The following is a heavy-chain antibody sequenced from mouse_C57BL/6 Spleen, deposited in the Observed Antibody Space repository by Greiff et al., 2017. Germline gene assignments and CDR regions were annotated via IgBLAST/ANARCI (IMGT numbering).Heavy chain of an antibody. J-gene: IGHJ2*01. CDR2: ISGGGGNT. D-gene: IGHD1-1*01. CDR1: GFTFSSYT. Sequence: EVKVVESGGGLVKPGGSLKLSCAASGFTFSSYTMSWVRQTPEKRLESVATISGGGGNTYYPDSVKGRFTISRDNAKNTLYLQMSSLRSEDTALYYCARHDYGSSLDYWGQGTTLTVSS. V-gene: IGHV5-9*01. CDR3: ARHDYGSSLDY.